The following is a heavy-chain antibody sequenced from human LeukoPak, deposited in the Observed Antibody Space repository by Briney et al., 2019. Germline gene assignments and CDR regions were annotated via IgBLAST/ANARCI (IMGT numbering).Heavy chain of an antibody. CDR1: GGSFSDYY. CDR2: INHSGST. CDR3: ARVRSSDDFWIGSNDY. D-gene: IGHD3-3*01. J-gene: IGHJ4*02. Sequence: NPSETLSLTCGVYGGSFSDYYWSWIRQPPGKGLEWIGEINHSGSTNYNPSLKSRVTISVDTSKNQLSLKLSSVTAADTAVYYCARVRSSDDFWIGSNDYWGQGTLVTVSS. V-gene: IGHV4-34*01.